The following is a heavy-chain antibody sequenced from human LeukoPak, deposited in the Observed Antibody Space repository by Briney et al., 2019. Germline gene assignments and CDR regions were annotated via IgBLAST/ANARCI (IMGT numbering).Heavy chain of an antibody. CDR1: GFTFSSYG. V-gene: IGHV3-30*18. Sequence: GRSLRLSCAASGFTFSSYGMHWVRQAPGKGLEWVAVISYDGSNKYYADSVKGRFTISRDNSKNTLYLQMNSLRAEDTAVYYCAKGVPRLYSGYDEGYFDYWGQGTLVTVSS. CDR2: ISYDGSNK. D-gene: IGHD5-12*01. CDR3: AKGVPRLYSGYDEGYFDY. J-gene: IGHJ4*02.